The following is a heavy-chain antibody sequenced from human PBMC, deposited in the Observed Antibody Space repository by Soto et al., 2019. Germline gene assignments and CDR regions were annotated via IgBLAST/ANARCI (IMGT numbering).Heavy chain of an antibody. J-gene: IGHJ4*02. CDR3: AKDKGYTYGHAFDY. D-gene: IGHD5-18*01. CDR2: ISSDGSNK. CDR1: GFTFSDYN. Sequence: GGSLRLSCAASGFTFSDYNMHWVRQAPGKGLEWVALISSDGSNKYYADSVKGRFTISRDNSKNMLYLQMNSLRAEDTAVYYCAKDKGYTYGHAFDYWGQGTLVTVSS. V-gene: IGHV3-30*18.